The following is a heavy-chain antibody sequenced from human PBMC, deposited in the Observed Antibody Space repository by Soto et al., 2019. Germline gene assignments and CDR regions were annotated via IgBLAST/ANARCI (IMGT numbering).Heavy chain of an antibody. CDR1: GGSISSGGYS. J-gene: IGHJ5*02. Sequence: SETLSLTCAVSGGSISSGGYSWSWIRQPPGKGLEWIGYIYYSESTNYNPSLKSRVIISVDTSKNQFSLRLSSVTAADTAVYYCARAYYDTSGYSLDPWGQGTLVTVPQ. CDR2: IYYSEST. CDR3: ARAYYDTSGYSLDP. V-gene: IGHV4-61*08. D-gene: IGHD3-22*01.